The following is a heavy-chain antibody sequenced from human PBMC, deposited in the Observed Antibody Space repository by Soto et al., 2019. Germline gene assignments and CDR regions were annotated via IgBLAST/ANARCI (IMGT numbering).Heavy chain of an antibody. J-gene: IGHJ6*03. V-gene: IGHV3-53*04. D-gene: IGHD3-3*01. Sequence: EVQLVESGGGLVQPGGSLRLSCAASGFTVSSNYMSWVRQAPGKGLEWVSVIYSGGSTYYEDSVKGRFTISRHNSKNTLYLQMNSLRAEDTAVYYCARALGITIFGVVIPIGYYMDVWGKGTTVTVSS. CDR1: GFTVSSNY. CDR2: IYSGGST. CDR3: ARALGITIFGVVIPIGYYMDV.